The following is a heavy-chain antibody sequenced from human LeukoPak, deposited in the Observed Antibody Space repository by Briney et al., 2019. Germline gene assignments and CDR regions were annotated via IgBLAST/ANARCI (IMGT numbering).Heavy chain of an antibody. J-gene: IGHJ4*02. Sequence: QTGGSLRLSCSASGFTFSSYAMNWVRQAPGKGLEWISYIRSTSSTIYHADSVKGRFTISRDNAKNSLYLQMNSLRDEDTAVYYCARSYSFDYWGQGTLVTVSS. CDR1: GFTFSSYA. CDR3: ARSYSFDY. D-gene: IGHD2-21*01. V-gene: IGHV3-48*02. CDR2: IRSTSSTI.